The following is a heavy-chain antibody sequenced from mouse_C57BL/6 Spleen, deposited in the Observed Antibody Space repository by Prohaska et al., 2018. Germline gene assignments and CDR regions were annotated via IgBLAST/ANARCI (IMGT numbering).Heavy chain of an antibody. V-gene: IGHV1-61*01. D-gene: IGHD2-10*02. CDR2: IYPSDSET. J-gene: IGHJ3*01. CDR1: GYTFTSYW. CDR3: ATSYGNYYPWFAY. Sequence: QVQLQQPGAELVRPGSSVKLSCKASGYTFTSYWMDWVKQRPGQGLEWIGNIYPSDSETHYNQKFKDKAKLTVDKSSSTAYMQLSRLTSEDSAVYYCATSYGNYYPWFAYWGQGTLVTVSA.